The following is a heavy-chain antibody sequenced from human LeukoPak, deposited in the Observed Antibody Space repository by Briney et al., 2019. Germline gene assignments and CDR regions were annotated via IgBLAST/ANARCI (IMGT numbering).Heavy chain of an antibody. CDR2: ISGSGGST. CDR1: GWTFIRYA. Sequence: GWSVRVSFAASGWTFIRYAMSELRQAPGRGRDGVSAISGSGGSTYYADSVKGRFTISIDNSKNTLYLQMNSLRAEDTAVYYCAKNRRRIGFGDAFDIWGQGTMVTVSS. D-gene: IGHD3-16*01. V-gene: IGHV3-23*01. CDR3: AKNRRRIGFGDAFDI. J-gene: IGHJ3*02.